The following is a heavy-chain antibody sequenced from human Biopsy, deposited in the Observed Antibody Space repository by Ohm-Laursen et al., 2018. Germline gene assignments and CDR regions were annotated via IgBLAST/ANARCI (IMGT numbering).Heavy chain of an antibody. Sequence: SLRLSCAASGFTFSVYAMHWVRQAPGKGLEWVAIIWHDGSSEYYADSVKGRFTISRDNSKNTVYLEMNSLRAEDTAVYFCARDPIVGSKADGMDVWGQGTTVTVSS. D-gene: IGHD1-26*01. CDR2: IWHDGSSE. CDR3: ARDPIVGSKADGMDV. J-gene: IGHJ6*02. V-gene: IGHV3-33*01. CDR1: GFTFSVYA.